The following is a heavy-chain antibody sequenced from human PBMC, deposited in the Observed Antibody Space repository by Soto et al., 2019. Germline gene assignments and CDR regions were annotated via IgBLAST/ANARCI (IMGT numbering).Heavy chain of an antibody. D-gene: IGHD6-13*01. CDR2: VSISSRTI. CDR1: GFTFRSYS. V-gene: IGHV3-48*02. CDR3: ASDYGIAGFFDP. Sequence: PGGSLRLSCAASGFTFRSYSMNWVRQAPGKGLEWVSYVSISSRTIYYADSVKGRFTISRGEDKNSLYLQMNRLRYEDTSVYYCASDYGIAGFFDPWGQGTLVTVSS. J-gene: IGHJ5*02.